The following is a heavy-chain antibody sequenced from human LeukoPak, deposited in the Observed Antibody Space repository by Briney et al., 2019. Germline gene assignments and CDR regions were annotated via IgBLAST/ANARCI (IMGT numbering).Heavy chain of an antibody. J-gene: IGHJ4*02. CDR1: GGSISSGDYY. D-gene: IGHD2-2*02. Sequence: SETLSLTCTVSGGSISSGDYYWSWIRQPPGKGLEWIGYIYYSGSTYYNPSLKSRVTISVDTSKNQFSLKLSSVTAADTAVYYCARDRCSSTSCHTMDYWGQGTLVTVSS. V-gene: IGHV4-30-4*08. CDR3: ARDRCSSTSCHTMDY. CDR2: IYYSGST.